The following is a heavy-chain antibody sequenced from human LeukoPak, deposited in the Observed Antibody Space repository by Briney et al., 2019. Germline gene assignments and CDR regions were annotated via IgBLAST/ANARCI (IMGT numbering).Heavy chain of an antibody. CDR1: GFTFSSHW. V-gene: IGHV3-7*03. CDR2: IKQDGSEK. J-gene: IGHJ4*02. D-gene: IGHD4-17*01. Sequence: GGSLRLSCAASGFTFSSHWMSWVRQAPGKGLEWVANIKQDGSEKYYVDSVKGRFTISRDNAKNSLYLQMNSLRAEDTAVYYCARGDYGDYAYWGQGTLVTVSS. CDR3: ARGDYGDYAY.